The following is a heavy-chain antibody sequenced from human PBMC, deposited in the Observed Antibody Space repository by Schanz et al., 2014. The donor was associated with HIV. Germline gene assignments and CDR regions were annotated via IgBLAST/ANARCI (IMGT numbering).Heavy chain of an antibody. CDR3: AKDIGRDVGYGLDV. D-gene: IGHD1-26*01. Sequence: EVQLVESGGGLVQPGRSLRLSCAVSGFTFDDYAMHWVRQAPGKGLEWVSGISWNSGSIGYADSVKGRFTISRDNAKNSLHLQMNSLRAEDTALYYCAKDIGRDVGYGLDVWGQGTTVTVS. J-gene: IGHJ6*02. CDR1: GFTFDDYA. CDR2: ISWNSGSI. V-gene: IGHV3-9*01.